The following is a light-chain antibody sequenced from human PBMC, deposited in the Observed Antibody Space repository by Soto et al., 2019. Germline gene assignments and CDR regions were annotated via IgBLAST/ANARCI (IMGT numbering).Light chain of an antibody. V-gene: IGKV3-20*01. CDR3: QQFGNSPWT. CDR2: GAS. Sequence: EIVLSQSPGIMSLSPGERATLSCRASQSVPNTYFAWYQQKPGQPPRLLISGASHRATGIPDRFSGSGSGTDFTLTISRLDPEDLAVYFCQQFGNSPWTFGQGTRVEI. J-gene: IGKJ1*01. CDR1: QSVPNTY.